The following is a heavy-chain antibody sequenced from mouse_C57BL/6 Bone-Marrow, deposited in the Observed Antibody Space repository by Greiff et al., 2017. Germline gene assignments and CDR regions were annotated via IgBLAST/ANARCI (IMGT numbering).Heavy chain of an antibody. V-gene: IGHV1-55*01. J-gene: IGHJ2*01. CDR1: GYTFTSYW. CDR2: IYPGSGST. D-gene: IGHD1-1*01. Sequence: QVQLQQPGAELVKPGASVKMSCKASGYTFTSYWITWVKQRPGQGLEWIGDIYPGSGSTNYNEKFKSKATLTVDKSSSTAYMQLSSLTSEDSAVYYCARGDGSRGYWGQGTTLTVSS. CDR3: ARGDGSRGY.